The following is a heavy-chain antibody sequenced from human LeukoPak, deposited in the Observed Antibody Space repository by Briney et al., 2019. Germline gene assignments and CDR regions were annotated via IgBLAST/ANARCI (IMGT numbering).Heavy chain of an antibody. CDR2: IYYSGST. V-gene: IGHV4-39*01. CDR1: GGSISSSSYY. J-gene: IGHJ4*02. CDR3: ARQLGYCSGTSCYADKVDY. Sequence: SETLSLTCTVSGGSISSSSYYWGWIRQPPGKGLEWIGRIYYSGSTYYNPSLKSQVTISVYTSKNHFSLKLSSVTAADTAVYYCARQLGYCSGTSCYADKVDYWGQGTLVTVSS. D-gene: IGHD2-2*01.